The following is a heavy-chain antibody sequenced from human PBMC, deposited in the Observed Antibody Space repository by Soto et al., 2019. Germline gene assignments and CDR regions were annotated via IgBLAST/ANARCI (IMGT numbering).Heavy chain of an antibody. D-gene: IGHD4-17*01. CDR1: GFTFSDYY. J-gene: IGHJ4*02. CDR2: ISSSGSTI. Sequence: GGSLRLSCAASGFTFSDYYMSWIRQAPGKGLEWVSYISSSGSTIYYADSVKGRFIISRDNAKNSLYLQMNSLRAEDTAVYYCARVRRSTVTTCYFDYWGQGTLVTVSS. CDR3: ARVRRSTVTTCYFDY. V-gene: IGHV3-11*01.